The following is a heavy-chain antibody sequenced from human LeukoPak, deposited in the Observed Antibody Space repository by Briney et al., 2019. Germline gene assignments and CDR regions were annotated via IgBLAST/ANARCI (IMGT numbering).Heavy chain of an antibody. CDR1: GFTFSSYA. CDR2: ISYDGSNK. Sequence: PGGSLRLSCAASGFTFSSYAMHWVRQAPGKGLEWVAVISYDGSNKYYADSVKGRFTISRDNSKNTLYLQMNSLRAEDAAVYYCAGGSGSYYYGMDVWGQGTTVTVSS. CDR3: AGGSGSYYYGMDV. J-gene: IGHJ6*02. V-gene: IGHV3-30-3*01. D-gene: IGHD3-10*01.